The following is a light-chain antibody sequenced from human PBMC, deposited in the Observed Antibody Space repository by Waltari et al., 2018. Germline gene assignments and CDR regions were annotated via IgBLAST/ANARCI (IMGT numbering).Light chain of an antibody. CDR3: QQYVESPAT. V-gene: IGKV3-20*01. CDR1: QRVRIY. CDR2: HAS. J-gene: IGKJ1*01. Sequence: EIVLTQSPGTVSLSPGDRATLSCRASQRVRIYLAWYQQKPGQAPRLLIYHASTRATGIPDRFSASGSGTDFSLTISRLEPEDFAMYYCQQYVESPATFGQGTKVEIK.